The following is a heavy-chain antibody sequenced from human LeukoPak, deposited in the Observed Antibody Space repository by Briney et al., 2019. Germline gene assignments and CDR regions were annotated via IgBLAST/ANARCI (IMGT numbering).Heavy chain of an antibody. CDR1: GFTFSSYG. Sequence: GGSLRLSCAASGFTFSSYGMHWVRQAPGKGLEWVAFIRYDGSNKYYAGSVKGRFTISRDNSKNTLYLQMNSLRAEDTAVYYCARVAKYYYGSETYYFFEHWGQGTPVTASS. J-gene: IGHJ4*02. V-gene: IGHV3-30*02. CDR3: ARVAKYYYGSETYYFFEH. CDR2: IRYDGSNK. D-gene: IGHD3-10*01.